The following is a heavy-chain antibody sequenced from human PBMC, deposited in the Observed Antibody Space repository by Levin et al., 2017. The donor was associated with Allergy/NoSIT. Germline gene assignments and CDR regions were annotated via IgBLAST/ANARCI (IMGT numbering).Heavy chain of an antibody. D-gene: IGHD6-19*01. CDR2: ISGSGGST. J-gene: IGHJ4*02. Sequence: GESLKISCAASGFTFSSYAMSWVRQAPGKGLEWVSAISGSGGSTYYADSVKGRFTISRDNSKNTLYLQMNSLRAEDTAVYYCAKDWRGIAVAEHFDYWGQGTLVTVSS. CDR3: AKDWRGIAVAEHFDY. CDR1: GFTFSSYA. V-gene: IGHV3-23*01.